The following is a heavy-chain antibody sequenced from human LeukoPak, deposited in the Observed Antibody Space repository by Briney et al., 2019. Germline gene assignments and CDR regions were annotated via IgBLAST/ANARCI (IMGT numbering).Heavy chain of an antibody. CDR2: INHSGST. D-gene: IGHD1-1*01. V-gene: IGHV4-34*01. CDR1: GGSFSGYY. Sequence: SETLSLTCAVYGGSFSGYYWSWIRQPPGKGLEWIGEINHSGSTNYNPSLKSRVTISVDTSKNQFSLKLSSVTAADTAVYYCARRREGGTYYYYYYMDVWGKGTTVTVSS. J-gene: IGHJ6*03. CDR3: ARRREGGTYYYYYYMDV.